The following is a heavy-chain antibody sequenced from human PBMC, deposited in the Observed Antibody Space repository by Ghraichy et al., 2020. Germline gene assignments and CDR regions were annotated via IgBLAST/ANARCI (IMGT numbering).Heavy chain of an antibody. CDR1: GGTFSSYA. CDR2: IIPIFGTA. CDR3: AREMATIESSYYYYGMDV. J-gene: IGHJ6*02. D-gene: IGHD5-24*01. Sequence: SVKVSCKASGGTFSSYAISWVRQAPGQGLEWMGGIIPIFGTANYAQKFQGRVTITADESTSTAYMELSSLRSEDTAVYYCAREMATIESSYYYYGMDVWGQGTTVTVSS. V-gene: IGHV1-69*13.